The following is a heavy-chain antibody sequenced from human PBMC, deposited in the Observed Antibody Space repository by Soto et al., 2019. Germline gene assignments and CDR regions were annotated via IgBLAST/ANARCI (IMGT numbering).Heavy chain of an antibody. Sequence: QVQLVESGGGVVQPGGSLRLSWPASGFTFSNNAMHGVRQAPGKGLEWVEVLSYHGSVKYYADSVKAGFTISRDNSKNTLYLQMDSLRAEDTAVYYCAKDHLTTTVTTVGYWGQGTLVTVSS. V-gene: IGHV3-30*18. J-gene: IGHJ4*02. D-gene: IGHD4-17*01. CDR1: GFTFSNNA. CDR3: AKDHLTTTVTTVGY. CDR2: LSYHGSVK.